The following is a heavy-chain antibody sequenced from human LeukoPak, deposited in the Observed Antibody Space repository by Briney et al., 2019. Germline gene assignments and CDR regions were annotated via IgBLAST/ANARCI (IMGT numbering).Heavy chain of an antibody. V-gene: IGHV7-4-1*02. CDR3: GRDPKLGIRGYTYGYIDY. CDR2: INTNTGNP. Sequence: ASVKVSCKASGYTFTSYAMNWVRQAPGQGLEWMGWINTNTGNPTYAQGFTGRYVFSLDTSVNTAYLQISGLKADDTAVYYCGRDPKLGIRGYTYGYIDYWGQGTLVTVSS. D-gene: IGHD5-18*01. CDR1: GYTFTSYA. J-gene: IGHJ4*02.